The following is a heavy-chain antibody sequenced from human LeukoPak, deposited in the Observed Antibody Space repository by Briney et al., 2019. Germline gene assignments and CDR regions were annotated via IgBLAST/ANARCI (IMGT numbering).Heavy chain of an antibody. CDR1: GGSISSYH. CDR2: IYYSGST. V-gene: IGHV4-59*08. D-gene: IGHD2-8*01. CDR3: ARGPGRMVYAQYYCDY. J-gene: IGHJ4*02. Sequence: SETLSLTCTDCGGSISSYHWSWRRQPPGKGLEWIGYIYYSGSTNYNPSLKSRVTISVDTSKNQFSLKLSSVAAADTAVYYCARGPGRMVYAQYYCDYWGQGTLVTVSS.